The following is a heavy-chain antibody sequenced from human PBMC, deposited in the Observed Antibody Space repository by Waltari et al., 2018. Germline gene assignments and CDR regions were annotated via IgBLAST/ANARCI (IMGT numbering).Heavy chain of an antibody. V-gene: IGHV3-53*01. CDR1: GFTVSTNY. CDR2: IYPGVDT. D-gene: IGHD4-17*01. Sequence: EVQLVESGGGLIQPGGSLRLSCAVSGFTVSTNYMSWVRQAPGKGLGWVSVIYPGVDTYYAASVKGRFSISRDNSKNTLYLQMNSLRVEDTAIYYCARGWIGTTSLGHDGMDVWGQGTTDTVSS. J-gene: IGHJ6*02. CDR3: ARGWIGTTSLGHDGMDV.